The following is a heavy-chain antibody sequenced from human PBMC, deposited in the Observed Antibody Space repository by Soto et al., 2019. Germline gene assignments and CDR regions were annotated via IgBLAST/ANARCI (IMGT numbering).Heavy chain of an antibody. J-gene: IGHJ6*02. D-gene: IGHD5-12*01. Sequence: SETLSLTCAVYGGSFSGYYWSWIRQPPGKGLEWIGEINHSGSTNYNPSLKSRVTISVDTSKNQFSLKLSSVTAADTAVYYCARGGVATSGMDVWGQGTTVTV. V-gene: IGHV4-34*01. CDR1: GGSFSGYY. CDR2: INHSGST. CDR3: ARGGVATSGMDV.